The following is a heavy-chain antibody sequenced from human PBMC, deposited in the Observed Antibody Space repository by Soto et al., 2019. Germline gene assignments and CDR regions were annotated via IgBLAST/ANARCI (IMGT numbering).Heavy chain of an antibody. J-gene: IGHJ6*02. Sequence: PSEPLSLSSPVDGVSSSGYYLSWLRQPTGKGLEWIGEINHSGSTNYNPSLKSRVTISVDTSKNQFSLKLSSVTAADTAVYYCARDGGNYYGSGSYCHYYYYYGMDVWGHGTTVTVS. CDR3: ARDGGNYYGSGSYCHYYYYYGMDV. D-gene: IGHD3-10*01. CDR2: INHSGST. CDR1: GVSSSGYY. V-gene: IGHV4-34*01.